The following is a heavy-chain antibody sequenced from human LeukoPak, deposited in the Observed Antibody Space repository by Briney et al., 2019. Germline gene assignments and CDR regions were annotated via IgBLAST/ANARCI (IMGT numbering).Heavy chain of an antibody. D-gene: IGHD3-10*01. CDR3: ARVNSDYGSGSSRDYYYYGMDV. CDR2: IKQDGSEK. J-gene: IGHJ6*02. V-gene: IGHV3-7*01. Sequence: GGSLRLSCAASGFTSSSYWMSWVRQAPGKGLEWVANIKQDGSEKYYVDSVKGRFTISRDNAKNSLYLQMNSLRAEDTAVYYCARVNSDYGSGSSRDYYYYGMDVWGQGTTVTVSS. CDR1: GFTSSSYW.